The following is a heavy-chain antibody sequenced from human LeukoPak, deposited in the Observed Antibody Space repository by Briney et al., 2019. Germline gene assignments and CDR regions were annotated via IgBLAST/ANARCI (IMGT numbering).Heavy chain of an antibody. CDR2: IYYNGNT. CDR3: ARSKIGAHDY. V-gene: IGHV4-39*07. J-gene: IGHJ4*02. CDR1: GGSISHSNYY. Sequence: SETLSLTCTVSGGSISHSNYYWAWIRQPPGKGLEWIGSIYYNGNTYYSLSLKSRVTISVDTSKNQFSLKLSSVTAADTAVYYCARSKIGAHDYWGQGTLVTVSS.